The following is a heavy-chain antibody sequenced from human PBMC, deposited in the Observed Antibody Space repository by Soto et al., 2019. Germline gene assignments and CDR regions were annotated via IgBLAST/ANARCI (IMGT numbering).Heavy chain of an antibody. J-gene: IGHJ4*02. V-gene: IGHV4-34*01. CDR3: AGTPHDTQGS. Sequence: QVQLQQWGAGLLKPSETLSLTCAVSGGRFSNYFWAWIRQAPGKGLEWIGEINHSGDTHFDPSLESRVPRSVDTSKHQSSLNLSSVTAADTAVYYCAGTPHDTQGSWGQGTLVTVSS. D-gene: IGHD3-22*01. CDR1: GGRFSNYF. CDR2: INHSGDT.